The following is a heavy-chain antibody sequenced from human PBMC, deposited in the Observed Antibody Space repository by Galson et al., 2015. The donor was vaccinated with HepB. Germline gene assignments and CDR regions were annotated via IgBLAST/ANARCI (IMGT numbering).Heavy chain of an antibody. Sequence: SLRLSCAASGFTFSSYAMSWVRQAPGKGLEWVSAISGSGGSTYYADSVKGRFTISRDNSKNTLYLQMNSLRAEDTAVYYCAKVMGCSGGSCSNGGDYWGQGTLVTVSS. J-gene: IGHJ4*02. D-gene: IGHD2-15*01. V-gene: IGHV3-23*01. CDR1: GFTFSSYA. CDR3: AKVMGCSGGSCSNGGDY. CDR2: ISGSGGST.